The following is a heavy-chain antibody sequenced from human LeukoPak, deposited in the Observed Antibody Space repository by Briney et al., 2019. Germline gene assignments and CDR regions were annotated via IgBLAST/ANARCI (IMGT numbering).Heavy chain of an antibody. V-gene: IGHV3-23*01. CDR1: GFTFSSYA. Sequence: GGSLRLSCAASGFTFSSYAMSWVRQAPGKGLEWVSAISGSGGSTYYADSVKGRFTISRDNSKNTLYLQMNSLRAEDTAVYYCANGRYYDFWSGYTEYFRHWGQGTLVTVSS. D-gene: IGHD3-3*01. J-gene: IGHJ1*01. CDR3: ANGRYYDFWSGYTEYFRH. CDR2: ISGSGGST.